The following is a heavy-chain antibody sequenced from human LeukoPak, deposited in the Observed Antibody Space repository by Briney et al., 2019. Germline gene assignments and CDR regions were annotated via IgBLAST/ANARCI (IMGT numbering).Heavy chain of an antibody. CDR2: ISGGGGST. J-gene: IGHJ6*03. CDR3: AKDLRYGDAYYYCVDV. V-gene: IGHV3-23*01. D-gene: IGHD7-27*01. CDR1: GFTFSSYA. Sequence: PGGSLRLSCAASGFTFSSYAMSWVRQAPGKGLEWVSGISGGGGSTYYADSVKGRFTISRDNSKNTLYLQMNSLRAEDTAVYYCAKDLRYGDAYYYCVDVWGKGTTVTVSS.